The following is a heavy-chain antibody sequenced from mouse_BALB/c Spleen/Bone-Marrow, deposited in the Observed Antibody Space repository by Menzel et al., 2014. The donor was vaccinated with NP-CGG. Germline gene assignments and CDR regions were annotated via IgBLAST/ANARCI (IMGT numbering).Heavy chain of an antibody. V-gene: IGHV3-8*02. CDR3: ARIYYDSHWYFDV. J-gene: IGHJ1*01. CDR1: GDSITSGY. D-gene: IGHD2-4*01. Sequence: EVMLVESGPSLVKPSQTLSLTCSVTGDSITSGYWNWIRKFPGNKLEYMGCISYSGSTYYNPSLKSRISITRDTSKNQYYLQLNSVTTEDTATYYCARIYYDSHWYFDVWGAGTTVTVSS. CDR2: ISYSGST.